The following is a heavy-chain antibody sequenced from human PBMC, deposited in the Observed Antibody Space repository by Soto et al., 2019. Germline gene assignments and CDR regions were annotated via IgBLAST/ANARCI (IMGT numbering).Heavy chain of an antibody. CDR3: ARGATMVRGVPYYYYGMDV. CDR2: IIPIFGTA. V-gene: IGHV1-69*13. D-gene: IGHD3-10*01. Sequence: ASVKVSCKASGGTFSSYAISWVRQAPGQGLEWMGGIIPIFGTANYAQKFQGRVTITADESTSTAYMELSSLRSEDTAVYYCARGATMVRGVPYYYYGMDVWGQGTTVTVSS. J-gene: IGHJ6*02. CDR1: GGTFSSYA.